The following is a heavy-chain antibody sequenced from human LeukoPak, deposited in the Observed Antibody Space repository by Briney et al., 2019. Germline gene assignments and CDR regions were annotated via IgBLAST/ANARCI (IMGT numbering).Heavy chain of an antibody. V-gene: IGHV3-13*01. Sequence: GGSLRLSCAASGFTFSSYDMHWVRQATGKGLEWVSAIGTAGDTYYPGSVKGRFTISRENAKNSLYLQMNSLRAGDTAVYYCARMVGSSRADFYFDYWGQGTLVTVSS. CDR3: ARMVGSSRADFYFDY. J-gene: IGHJ4*02. CDR1: GFTFSSYD. CDR2: IGTAGDT. D-gene: IGHD6-13*01.